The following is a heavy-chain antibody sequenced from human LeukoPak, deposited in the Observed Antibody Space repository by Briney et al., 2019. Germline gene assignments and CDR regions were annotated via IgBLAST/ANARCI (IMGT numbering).Heavy chain of an antibody. CDR3: ARQSEGDFWSGYPHYFDY. V-gene: IGHV4-30-4*08. J-gene: IGHJ4*02. Sequence: SETLSLTCTVSGGSISSGGYYWSWIRQPPGKGLEWIGYIYYSGSTYYNPSLKSRVTISVDTSKNQFSLRLSSVTAADTAVYYCARQSEGDFWSGYPHYFDYWGQGTLVTVSS. CDR1: GGSISSGGYY. CDR2: IYYSGST. D-gene: IGHD3-3*01.